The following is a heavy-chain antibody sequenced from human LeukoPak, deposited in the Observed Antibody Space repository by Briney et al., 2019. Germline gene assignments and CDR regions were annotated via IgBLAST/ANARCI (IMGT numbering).Heavy chain of an antibody. CDR2: INHSGST. V-gene: IGHV4-34*01. Sequence: PSETLSLTCAVYGGSFSGYYWSWIRQPPGKGLEWIGEINHSGSTNYNPSLKSRVTISVDTSKNQFFLKLSSVTAADTAVYYCARGGVVTPHYWGQGTLVTVSS. J-gene: IGHJ4*02. CDR3: ARGGVVTPHY. CDR1: GGSFSGYY. D-gene: IGHD2-21*02.